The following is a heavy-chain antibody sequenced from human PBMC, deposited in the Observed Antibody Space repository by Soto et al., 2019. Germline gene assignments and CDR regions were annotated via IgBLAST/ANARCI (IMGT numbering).Heavy chain of an antibody. CDR1: GFTFSDYW. Sequence: GGSLRLSCEASGFTFSDYWMIWVRQAPGKGPEWVANRKFDGSEKQYVDSVRGRFTISRDNSRSSLSLQMNSLSAGDTAVYYCVKDGGYCSSSTCYAPRNHYFDSWGQGTLVTVSS. D-gene: IGHD2-2*01. CDR2: RKFDGSEK. J-gene: IGHJ4*02. V-gene: IGHV3-7*03. CDR3: VKDGGYCSSSTCYAPRNHYFDS.